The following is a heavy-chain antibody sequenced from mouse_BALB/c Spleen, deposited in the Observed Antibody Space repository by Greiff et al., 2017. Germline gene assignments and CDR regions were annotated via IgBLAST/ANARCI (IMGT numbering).Heavy chain of an antibody. CDR2: INPSNGRT. V-gene: IGHV1S81*02. Sequence: QVQLQQPGAELVKPGASVKLSCKASGYTFTSYWMHWVKQRPGQGLEWIGEINPSNGRTNYNEKFKSKATLTVDKSSSTAYMQLSSLTSEDSAVYYCASDYDYLAWFAYWGQGTLVTVSA. J-gene: IGHJ3*01. CDR1: GYTFTSYW. D-gene: IGHD2-4*01. CDR3: ASDYDYLAWFAY.